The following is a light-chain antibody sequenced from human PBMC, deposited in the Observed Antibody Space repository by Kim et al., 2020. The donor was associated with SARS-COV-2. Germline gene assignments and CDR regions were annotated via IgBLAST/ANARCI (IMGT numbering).Light chain of an antibody. J-gene: IGKJ2*02. CDR3: QQYNNWPLPCT. Sequence: SPGERATLSCRASQSFGTNLAWYQQKPGQAPRLLLYGTSIRATGIPVRFSGSGSGTEFTLTISSLQSEDFAVYYCQQYNNWPLPCTFGQGTKLEI. V-gene: IGKV3-15*01. CDR1: QSFGTN. CDR2: GTS.